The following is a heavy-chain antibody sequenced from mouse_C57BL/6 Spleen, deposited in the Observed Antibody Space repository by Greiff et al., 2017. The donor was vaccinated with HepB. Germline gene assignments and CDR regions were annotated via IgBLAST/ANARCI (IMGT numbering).Heavy chain of an antibody. V-gene: IGHV5-16*01. CDR1: GFTFSDYY. D-gene: IGHD1-1*01. Sequence: EVMLVESEGGLVQPGSSMKLSCTASGFTFSDYYMAWVRQVPEKGLEWVANINYDGSSTYYLDSLKSRFIISRDNAKNILYLQMSSLKSEDTATYYCARDTGLRTGYAMDYWGQGTSVTVSS. J-gene: IGHJ4*01. CDR2: INYDGSST. CDR3: ARDTGLRTGYAMDY.